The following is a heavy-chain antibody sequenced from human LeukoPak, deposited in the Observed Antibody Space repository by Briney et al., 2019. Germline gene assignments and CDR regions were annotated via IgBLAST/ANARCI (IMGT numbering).Heavy chain of an antibody. J-gene: IGHJ4*02. CDR3: AKTGPQWLVPFFDY. CDR1: GFTFSNYW. D-gene: IGHD6-19*01. V-gene: IGHV3-30*18. Sequence: GGSLRLSCAAFGFTFSNYWMTWVRQAPGKGLEWVAVISYDGSNKYYADSVKGRFTISRDNSKNTLYLQMNSLRAEDTAVYYCAKTGPQWLVPFFDYWGQGTLVTVSS. CDR2: ISYDGSNK.